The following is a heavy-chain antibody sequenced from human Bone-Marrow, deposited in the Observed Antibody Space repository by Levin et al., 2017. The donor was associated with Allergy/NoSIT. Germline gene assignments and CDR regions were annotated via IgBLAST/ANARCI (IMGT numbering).Heavy chain of an antibody. V-gene: IGHV3-48*03. Sequence: GGSLRLSCAASGFTFSTSEMNWVRQAPGKGLEWVSYISSSGSTIYNADSVKGRFTISRDNAKNSLYLQMNSLKVEDTAVYYCATVAVAGTDWFDPWGQEPWSPCPQ. D-gene: IGHD6-19*01. CDR1: GFTFSTSE. CDR2: ISSSGSTI. CDR3: ATVAVAGTDWFDP. J-gene: IGHJ5*02.